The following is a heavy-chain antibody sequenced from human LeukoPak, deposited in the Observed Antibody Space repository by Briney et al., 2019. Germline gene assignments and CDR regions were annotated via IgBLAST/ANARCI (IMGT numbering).Heavy chain of an antibody. Sequence: PGGSLRLSCAASGFTFSSYWMSWVRQAPGKGLEWVANIKQDGSEKYYVDSVKGRFTISRDNAKNSLYLQMNSLRAEDTAVYYCARVARYYYDSSGSTSLDPWGQGTLVTVSS. J-gene: IGHJ5*02. V-gene: IGHV3-7*03. D-gene: IGHD3-22*01. CDR3: ARVARYYYDSSGSTSLDP. CDR1: GFTFSSYW. CDR2: IKQDGSEK.